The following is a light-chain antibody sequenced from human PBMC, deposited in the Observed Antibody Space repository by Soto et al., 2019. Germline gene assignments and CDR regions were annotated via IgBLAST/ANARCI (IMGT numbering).Light chain of an antibody. Sequence: DIVLTQSPGTLSLSPGERVTLSCRASQSVSSSHLAWYQQKPGQAPRLFIYGASSRATGIPDRFSGSGSGTDFTLTISRLEPEDFAVYYCQQYGSSGTFGQGTKGDIK. CDR1: QSVSSSH. V-gene: IGKV3-20*01. CDR3: QQYGSSGT. J-gene: IGKJ1*01. CDR2: GAS.